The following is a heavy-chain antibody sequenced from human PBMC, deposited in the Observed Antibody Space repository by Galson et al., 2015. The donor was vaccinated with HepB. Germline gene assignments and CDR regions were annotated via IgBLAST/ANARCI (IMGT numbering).Heavy chain of an antibody. J-gene: IGHJ4*02. D-gene: IGHD4-11*01. CDR3: ARQTADYNSYDCDY. CDR1: GYSFTNYW. CDR2: IYSDDSDT. Sequence: QSGAEVKKPGESLRISSQASGYSFTNYWIGWVRQMPGKGLEWMGIIYSDDSDTTYSPSFRGQVTISADKSISTAYLRWSGLQASDTALYYCARQTADYNSYDCDYWCQGTLVTVSS. V-gene: IGHV5-51*01.